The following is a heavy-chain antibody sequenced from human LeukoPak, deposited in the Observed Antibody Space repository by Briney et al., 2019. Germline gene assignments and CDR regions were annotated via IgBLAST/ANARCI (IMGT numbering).Heavy chain of an antibody. CDR2: IYYSGST. Sequence: SETLSLTCTVSGGSISSSSYYWGWIRQPPGKGLEWIGSIYYSGSTYYNPSLKSRVTISVDTSKNQFSLKLSSVTAADTAVYYCARQPGKQINWFDPWGQGTLVTVSS. D-gene: IGHD1-14*01. CDR1: GGSISSSSYY. CDR3: ARQPGKQINWFDP. V-gene: IGHV4-39*07. J-gene: IGHJ5*02.